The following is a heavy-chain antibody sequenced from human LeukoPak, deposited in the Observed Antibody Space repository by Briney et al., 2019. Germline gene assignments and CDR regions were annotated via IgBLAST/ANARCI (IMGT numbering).Heavy chain of an antibody. CDR2: ISAYNGNT. J-gene: IGHJ4*02. CDR3: ARGVAAPPPLRYYFDY. CDR1: GYTFTSYG. Sequence: GASVKVSCKASGYTFTSYGISWVRQAPGQGLEWMGWISAYNGNTNYAQKLQGRVTMTTDTSTSTAYMELRSLRSEDTAVYYCARGVAAPPPLRYYFDYWGQGTLVTVSS. V-gene: IGHV1-18*01. D-gene: IGHD6-13*01.